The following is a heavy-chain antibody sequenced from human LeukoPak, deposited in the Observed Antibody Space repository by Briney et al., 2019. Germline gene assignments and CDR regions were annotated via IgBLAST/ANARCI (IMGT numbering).Heavy chain of an antibody. CDR1: GYTFTSYG. Sequence: ASVKVSCKASGYTFTSYGISWVRQAPGQGLEWMGIINPSGGSTSYAQKFQGRVTMTRDTSTSTVYMELSSLRSEDTAVYYCARDSAVADFDYWGQGTLVTVSS. V-gene: IGHV1-46*01. CDR3: ARDSAVADFDY. D-gene: IGHD6-19*01. J-gene: IGHJ4*02. CDR2: INPSGGST.